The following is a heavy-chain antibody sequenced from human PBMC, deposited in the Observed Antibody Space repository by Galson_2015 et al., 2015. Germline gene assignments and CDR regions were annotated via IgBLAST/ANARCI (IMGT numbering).Heavy chain of an antibody. J-gene: IGHJ6*02. CDR3: VREHYTVYFSYFGMDV. Sequence: SLRLSCAASGFTFNSHGMHWVRQAPGKGLEWVSYISSSRHLIYYADSVKGRFTISRDRDKDSLHLQMNRLREEDTAVYYCVREHYTVYFSYFGMDVWGQGTTVTVSS. D-gene: IGHD3-3*01. V-gene: IGHV3-48*02. CDR2: ISSSRHLI. CDR1: GFTFNSHG.